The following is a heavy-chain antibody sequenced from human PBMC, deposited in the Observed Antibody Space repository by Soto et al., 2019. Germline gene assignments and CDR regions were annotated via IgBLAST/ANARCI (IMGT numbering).Heavy chain of an antibody. CDR3: ARDLCPLGSGSPCPTYGMDL. CDR1: GYSFTGHY. V-gene: IGHV1-2*02. CDR2: LKPDNGGT. Sequence: QVQLVQSGAEVKPPGASVKVSCKASGYSFTGHYMHLVRHVSGKRLEFLGWLKPDNGGTYYAPKFQGRVTFTRDTSTTTAYMELSGLHSDDTAVYYCARDLCPLGSGSPCPTYGMDLWGQGTTVAVSS. D-gene: IGHD3-10*01. J-gene: IGHJ6*02.